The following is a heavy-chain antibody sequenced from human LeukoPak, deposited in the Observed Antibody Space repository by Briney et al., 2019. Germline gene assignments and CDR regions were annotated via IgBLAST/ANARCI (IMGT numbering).Heavy chain of an antibody. CDR3: ARDGGYCSSTSCYQPQYNWFDP. Sequence: SVKVSCKTSGVTFSSYGISWVRQAPGQGPEWMGGITPMLGSANYVQKFQGRVTITADESRRTVYMELSSLTSEDTAVYYCARDGGYCSSTSCYQPQYNWFDPWGQGTLVTVSS. D-gene: IGHD2-2*01. V-gene: IGHV1-69*13. CDR1: GVTFSSYG. CDR2: ITPMLGSA. J-gene: IGHJ5*02.